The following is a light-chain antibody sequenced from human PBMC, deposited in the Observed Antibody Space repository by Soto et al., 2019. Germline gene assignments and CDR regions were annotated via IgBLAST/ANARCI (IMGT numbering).Light chain of an antibody. V-gene: IGKV3-15*01. J-gene: IGKJ3*01. CDR3: QQYNTWPQT. Sequence: EIVMTQSPATLSESPGERATLSCRASQSVAGNLAWYQQKYGQTPRLLIYGASTRATGIPANFSGSGSGTDFTLTISSLQSEDFAVYYCQQYNTWPQTFGPGTKVDI. CDR2: GAS. CDR1: QSVAGN.